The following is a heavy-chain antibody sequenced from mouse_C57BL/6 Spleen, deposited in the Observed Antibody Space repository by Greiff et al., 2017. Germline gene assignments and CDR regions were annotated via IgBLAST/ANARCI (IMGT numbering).Heavy chain of an antibody. CDR1: GFTFSDYG. J-gene: IGHJ3*01. CDR3: AGGSQSPWFGD. Sequence: EVQLVESGGGLVKPGGSLKLSCAASGFTFSDYGMHWVRQAPEKGLEWVAYISSGSSTIYYADTVKGRFTISRDNAKNTLFLQMTSLRSEDTAMYYCAGGSQSPWFGDWGQGALVTVSA. D-gene: IGHD1-1*01. V-gene: IGHV5-17*01. CDR2: ISSGSSTI.